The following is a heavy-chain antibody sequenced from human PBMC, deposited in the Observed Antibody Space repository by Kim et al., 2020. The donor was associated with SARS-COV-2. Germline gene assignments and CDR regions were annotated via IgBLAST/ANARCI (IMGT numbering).Heavy chain of an antibody. CDR1: GFAFRDFA. Sequence: GGSLRLSCAASGFAFRDFAMHWARQAPGKGLEWVAVISYDGTYTFYGDSVKGRFSVSRDNSKKSLFLQMNTLRREDTGVYYCARDGRDYGGDSYDALDLWGQGTKVTVSS. CDR2: ISYDGTYT. CDR3: ARDGRDYGGDSYDALDL. D-gene: IGHD2-21*02. V-gene: IGHV3-30*04. J-gene: IGHJ3*01.